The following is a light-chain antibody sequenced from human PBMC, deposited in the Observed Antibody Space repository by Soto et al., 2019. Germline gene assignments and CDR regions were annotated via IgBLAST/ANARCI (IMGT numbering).Light chain of an antibody. J-gene: IGLJ1*01. Sequence: QSALTQPASVSGSPGQSFTISCTGSSSDDGDYNYVSWYQQHPGKAPKLMIYDVSNRPSGVSNRFSGSKSGNTASLTISGLQAEDEADYYCSSYTSSSTLVFFGTGTKVTVL. CDR2: DVS. CDR3: SSYTSSSTLVF. V-gene: IGLV2-14*01. CDR1: SSDDGDYNY.